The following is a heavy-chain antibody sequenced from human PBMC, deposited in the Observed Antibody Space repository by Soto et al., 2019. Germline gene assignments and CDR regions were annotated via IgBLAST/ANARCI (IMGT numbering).Heavy chain of an antibody. CDR3: AKGGRYCSSTSCSPNYYYYYYMDV. Sequence: GGSLRLSCAASGFTFSSYAMSWVRQAPGKGLEWVSAISGSGGSTYYADSVKGRFTISRDNSKNTLYLQMNSLRAEDTAVYYCAKGGRYCSSTSCSPNYYYYYYMDVWGKGTTVTVSS. CDR1: GFTFSSYA. D-gene: IGHD2-2*01. V-gene: IGHV3-23*01. CDR2: ISGSGGST. J-gene: IGHJ6*03.